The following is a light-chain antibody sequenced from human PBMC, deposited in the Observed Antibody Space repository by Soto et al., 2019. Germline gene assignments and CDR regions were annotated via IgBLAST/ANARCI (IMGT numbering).Light chain of an antibody. Sequence: QSVLTQPASVSGSPGQSITISCTGTSSDVGSYNLVSWYQQHPGKAPKLMIYEVSKRPSGGSNRFSGSKSGNTASLTISGLQAEDEADYYCCSYAGSSIFYGFGTGTKVTVL. CDR1: SSDVGSYNL. CDR3: CSYAGSSIFYG. CDR2: EVS. V-gene: IGLV2-23*02. J-gene: IGLJ1*01.